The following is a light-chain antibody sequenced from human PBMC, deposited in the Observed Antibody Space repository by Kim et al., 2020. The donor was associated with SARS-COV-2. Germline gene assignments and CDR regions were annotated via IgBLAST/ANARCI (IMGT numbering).Light chain of an antibody. CDR1: QGIGKY. CDR2: AAS. J-gene: IGKJ4*01. V-gene: IGKV1-27*01. CDR3: QKYNSAPRT. Sequence: SESGGDRFTITGRGSQGIGKYLAWYQQKSGRVPNLLIYAASTWQSGVPSRFSGRGSETDFTLTITSLQPEDVATYYCQKYNSAPRTFGGGTRWISN.